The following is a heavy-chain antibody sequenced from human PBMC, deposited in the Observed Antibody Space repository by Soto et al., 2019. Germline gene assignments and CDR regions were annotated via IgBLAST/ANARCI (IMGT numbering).Heavy chain of an antibody. CDR1: GGSFSTYG. CDR2: FIPVFTTA. V-gene: IGHV1-69*01. CDR3: ARDGVDVSRTTVRHWALDI. Sequence: QVQLVQSGAEVKKPGSSVKVSCKASGGSFSTYGISWVRQAPGQGLEWMGGFIPVFTTAKYAQKFQGRVSITADESTDTAYMELSSLRSEDTAVYFCARDGVDVSRTTVRHWALDIWGQGTVVTVSS. D-gene: IGHD4-17*01. J-gene: IGHJ3*02.